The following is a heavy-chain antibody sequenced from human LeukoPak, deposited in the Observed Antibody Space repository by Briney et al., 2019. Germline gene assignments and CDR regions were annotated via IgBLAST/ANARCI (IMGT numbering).Heavy chain of an antibody. CDR1: GFTFSGYG. CDR3: AKVPLSYYYMDV. Sequence: GGSLRLSCAASGFTFSGYGMHWVRQAPGKGLEWVSFIRNNGSNKYYADSVKGRFTISRDNSKNTLYLQMNSLRAEDTAVYYGAKVPLSYYYMDVWGKETTVTISS. D-gene: IGHD2/OR15-2a*01. CDR2: IRNNGSNK. J-gene: IGHJ6*03. V-gene: IGHV3-30*02.